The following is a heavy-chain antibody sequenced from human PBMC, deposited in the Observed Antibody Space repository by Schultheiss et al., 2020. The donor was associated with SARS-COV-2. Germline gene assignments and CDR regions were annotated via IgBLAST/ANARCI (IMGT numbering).Heavy chain of an antibody. Sequence: SGYFWGWVRQPPGKGLEWVGRTRNKANSYTTEYAASVKGRFTISRDDSKNSLYLQMNSLKTEDTAVYYCAKDDCSGGTCYPDYWGQGTLVTVSS. CDR1: SGYF. V-gene: IGHV3-72*01. D-gene: IGHD2-15*01. CDR3: AKDDCSGGTCYPDY. CDR2: TRNKANSYTT. J-gene: IGHJ4*02.